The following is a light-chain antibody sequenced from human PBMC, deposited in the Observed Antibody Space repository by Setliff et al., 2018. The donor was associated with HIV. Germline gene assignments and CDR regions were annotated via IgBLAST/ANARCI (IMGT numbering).Light chain of an antibody. Sequence: QSALAQPASVSGSPGQSITISCTGSSSDVGGYNYVSWYQQHPDRAPKLMIYDVSNRPSGVSNRFSGSKSGNTASLTISGLQAEDEADYYCSSYTSNSPYVFGTGTKVTVL. CDR3: SSYTSNSPYV. CDR2: DVS. V-gene: IGLV2-14*03. CDR1: SSDVGGYNY. J-gene: IGLJ1*01.